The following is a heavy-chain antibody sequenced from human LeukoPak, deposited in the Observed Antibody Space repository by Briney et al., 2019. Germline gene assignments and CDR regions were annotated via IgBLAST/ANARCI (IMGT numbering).Heavy chain of an antibody. CDR2: INHSGST. CDR3: ARRCRRATVTLTGGAFDI. D-gene: IGHD4-17*01. J-gene: IGHJ3*02. V-gene: IGHV4-34*01. Sequence: SETLSLTCAVYGGSFSGYYWSWIRQPPGKGLEWIGEINHSGSTNYNPSLKSRVTISVDTSKNQFSLKLSSVTAADTAVYYCARRCRRATVTLTGGAFDIWGQGTMVTVSS. CDR1: GGSFSGYY.